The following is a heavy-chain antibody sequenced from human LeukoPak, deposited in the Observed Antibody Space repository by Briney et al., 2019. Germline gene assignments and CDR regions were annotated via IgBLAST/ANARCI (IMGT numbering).Heavy chain of an antibody. CDR2: IIPIFGTA. Sequence: GASVKVSCKASGGTFSSYAISWVRQAPGQGLEWMGGIIPIFGTANYAQKFQGRVTITTDESTSTAYMELSSLRSEDTAVYYCARGLPNRSSRYYYYMDVWGKGTTVTVSS. J-gene: IGHJ6*03. CDR1: GGTFSSYA. D-gene: IGHD2-2*01. V-gene: IGHV1-69*05. CDR3: ARGLPNRSSRYYYYMDV.